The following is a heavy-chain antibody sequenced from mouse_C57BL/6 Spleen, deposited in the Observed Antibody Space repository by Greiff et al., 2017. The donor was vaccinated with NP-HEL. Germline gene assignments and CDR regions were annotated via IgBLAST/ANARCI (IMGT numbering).Heavy chain of an antibody. D-gene: IGHD2-4*01. Sequence: EVKLQESEGGLVQPGSSMKLSCTASGFTFSDYYMAWVRQVPEKGLEWVANINYDGSSTYYLDSLKSRFIISRDNVKNILYLQMSSLKSEDTATYYCARVGLRRAYAMDYWGQGTSVTVSS. CDR2: INYDGSST. CDR1: GFTFSDYY. V-gene: IGHV5-16*01. J-gene: IGHJ4*01. CDR3: ARVGLRRAYAMDY.